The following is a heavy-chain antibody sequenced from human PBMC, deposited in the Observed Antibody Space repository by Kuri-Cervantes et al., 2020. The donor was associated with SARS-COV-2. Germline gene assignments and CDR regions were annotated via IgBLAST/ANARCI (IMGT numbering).Heavy chain of an antibody. V-gene: IGHV1-2*02. CDR2: INPNSGGT. CDR3: AGVVVAARYFQH. D-gene: IGHD2-15*01. J-gene: IGHJ1*01. Sequence: ASVTVSCKASGYTFASYAMHWVRQAPGQRLEWMGWINPNSGGTNYAQKFQGRVTMTRDTSISTAYMELSRLRSDDTAVYYCAGVVVAARYFQHWGQGTLVTVSS. CDR1: GYTFASYA.